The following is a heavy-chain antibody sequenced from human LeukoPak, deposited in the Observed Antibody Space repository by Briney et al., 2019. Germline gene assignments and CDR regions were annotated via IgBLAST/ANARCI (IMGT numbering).Heavy chain of an antibody. CDR2: INTNTGNP. CDR3: ARDAYDILTGYYYYYYMDV. CDR1: GYTFTSYA. V-gene: IGHV7-4-1*02. Sequence: GASVKVSCKASGYTFTSYAMNWVRQAPGQGLEWMGWINTNTGNPTYAQGFTGRFVFSLDTSVSTAYLQISSLKAEDTAVYYCARDAYDILTGYYYYYYMDVWGKGTTVTVSS. D-gene: IGHD3-9*01. J-gene: IGHJ6*03.